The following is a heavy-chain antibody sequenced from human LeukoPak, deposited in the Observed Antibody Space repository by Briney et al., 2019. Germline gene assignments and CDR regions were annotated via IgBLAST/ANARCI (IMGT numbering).Heavy chain of an antibody. CDR3: ATAAGRDGYNLLFDY. Sequence: GGSLRLSCAASGFTVNSNYMSWVRQAPGKGLEWVSAIYSGGSTYYADSVKGRFTISRDNSKNTLYLQMNSLRAEDTAVYYCATAAGRDGYNLLFDYWGQGTLVTVSS. CDR1: GFTVNSNY. V-gene: IGHV3-66*01. J-gene: IGHJ4*02. D-gene: IGHD5-12*01. CDR2: IYSGGST.